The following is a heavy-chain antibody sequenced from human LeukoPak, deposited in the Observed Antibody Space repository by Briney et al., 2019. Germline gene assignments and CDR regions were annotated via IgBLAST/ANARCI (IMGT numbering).Heavy chain of an antibody. Sequence: SQTLSLTCAVSGGSISSGGYSWSWIRQPPGKGLEWIAYIYDSGSTYYNPSLKSRVTISVDRSKNQFSLKLSSVTAADTAVYYCARVKWRCSSTSCPTFDYWGQGTLVTVSS. D-gene: IGHD2-2*01. V-gene: IGHV4-30-2*01. CDR2: IYDSGST. CDR1: GGSISSGGYS. CDR3: ARVKWRCSSTSCPTFDY. J-gene: IGHJ4*02.